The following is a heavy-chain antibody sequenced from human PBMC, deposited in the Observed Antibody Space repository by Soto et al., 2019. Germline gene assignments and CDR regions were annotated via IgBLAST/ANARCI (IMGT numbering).Heavy chain of an antibody. CDR1: GGTFSSSA. D-gene: IGHD4-4*01. CDR2: VIPLFRTP. CDR3: ARDNDRLQLGGIYYYILDV. Sequence: QVQLVQSGAEMKEPGSSVKVSCKTSGGTFSSSAISWLRQAPGQGLEWMGGVIPLFRTPDYAQKFQGRVTIAAGEATSTAYMELSSLRSEDTAVYYCARDNDRLQLGGIYYYILDVWGQGTTITVSS. V-gene: IGHV1-69*12. J-gene: IGHJ6*02.